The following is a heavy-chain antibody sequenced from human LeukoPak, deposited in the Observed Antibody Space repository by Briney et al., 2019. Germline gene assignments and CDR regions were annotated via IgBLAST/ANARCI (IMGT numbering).Heavy chain of an antibody. J-gene: IGHJ5*02. D-gene: IGHD3-10*01. V-gene: IGHV4-59*01. CDR2: ISYSGST. CDR1: GGSISSYY. CDR3: ARVENYGSGSSEYWFDP. Sequence: SETLSLTCTVSGGSISSYYWSCIRQPPGKGLEWIGYISYSGSTNSSPSLKSRVTISVDTSKNQFSLKLSSVTAAETAVYYCARVENYGSGSSEYWFDPWGQGTLVTVSS.